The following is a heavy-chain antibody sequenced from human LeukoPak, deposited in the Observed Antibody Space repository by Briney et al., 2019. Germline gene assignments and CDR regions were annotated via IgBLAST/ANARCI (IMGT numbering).Heavy chain of an antibody. J-gene: IGHJ4*02. D-gene: IGHD4-11*01. CDR2: MNPNTGNA. V-gene: IGHV1-8*03. CDR1: GYTLTNFD. Sequence: ASVKVSCKASGYTLTNFDINWVRQATGQGLEWMGWMNPNTGNAGYEEKFQDRVTITWDASISTAYLDLSSLRSEDTAVNYCARVGYSNSYDYWGQGTLVAVSS. CDR3: ARVGYSNSYDY.